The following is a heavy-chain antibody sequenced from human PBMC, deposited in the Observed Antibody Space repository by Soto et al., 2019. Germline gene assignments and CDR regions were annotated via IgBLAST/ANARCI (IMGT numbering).Heavy chain of an antibody. CDR2: IKSRTHGGTT. Sequence: EVQLVDSGGGLVKPGGSLRLSCAASGFTFSNSWMNWVRQAPGKGLEWVGRIKSRTHGGTTDYAAPVKGRFTISRDDSKNTLYLQMNSRKTEDTAVYYCTTWAGSAAGGIDFEGPFDYWGQGTLLTVSS. CDR1: GFTFSNSW. J-gene: IGHJ4*02. CDR3: TTWAGSAAGGIDFEGPFDY. V-gene: IGHV3-15*07. D-gene: IGHD6-13*01.